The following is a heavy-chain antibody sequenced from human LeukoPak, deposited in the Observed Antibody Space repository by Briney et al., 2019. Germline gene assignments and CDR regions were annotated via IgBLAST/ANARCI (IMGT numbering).Heavy chain of an antibody. V-gene: IGHV3-48*04. D-gene: IGHD3-22*01. CDR2: ISSSSSTI. J-gene: IGHJ4*02. CDR3: ARVGSRYYDSSGPLDY. Sequence: GGSLRLSCAASGFTFSSYSMNWVRQAPGKGLEWVSYISSSSSTIYYADSVKGRFTISRDNAKNSLYLQMNSLRAEDTAVYYCARVGSRYYDSSGPLDYWGQGTLVTVSS. CDR1: GFTFSSYS.